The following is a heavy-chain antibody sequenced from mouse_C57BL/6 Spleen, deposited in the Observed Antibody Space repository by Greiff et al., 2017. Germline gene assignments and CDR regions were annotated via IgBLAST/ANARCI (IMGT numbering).Heavy chain of an antibody. J-gene: IGHJ3*01. CDR2: ISSGSSTI. D-gene: IGHD4-1*01. CDR3: AQTGTRTGGFAY. CDR1: GFTFSDSG. V-gene: IGHV5-17*01. Sequence: EVQLVESGGGLVKPGGSLKLSCAASGFTFSDSGMHWVRQAPEKGLEWVAYISSGSSTIYYADTVKGRFTISRDNAKNTLFLQMTSLRSEDTAMYYCAQTGTRTGGFAYWGQGTLVTVSA.